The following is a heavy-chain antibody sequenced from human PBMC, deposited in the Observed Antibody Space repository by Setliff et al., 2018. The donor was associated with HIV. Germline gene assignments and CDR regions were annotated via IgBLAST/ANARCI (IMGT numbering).Heavy chain of an antibody. V-gene: IGHV3-23*01. Sequence: GGSLRLSCAASGFTFSSYSMNWVRQAPGKGLEWVSSISPSGSTTYYADSVKGRFTFSRDNSKNTLYLQMNSLRAEDTAVYYCAKGIRIAVAGGYYYYYPVDVWGQGTTVTVSS. D-gene: IGHD6-19*01. CDR3: AKGIRIAVAGGYYYYYPVDV. CDR2: ISPSGSTT. CDR1: GFTFSSYS. J-gene: IGHJ6*02.